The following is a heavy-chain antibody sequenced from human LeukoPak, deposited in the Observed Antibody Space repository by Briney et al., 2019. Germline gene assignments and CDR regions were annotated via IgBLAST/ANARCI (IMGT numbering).Heavy chain of an antibody. CDR1: GFTFRTYW. J-gene: IGHJ4*02. CDR2: IDPDERGI. D-gene: IGHD6-19*01. CDR3: TRGSSGWEGIDN. V-gene: IGHV3-74*01. Sequence: GGSLRLSCAASGFTFRTYWMHWVRRAPGKGLVWISRIDPDERGIFYADSVKGRFTNSRDNAKDTVYLQMYSVRADDTAVYYCTRGSSGWEGIDNWGQGILVTVSS.